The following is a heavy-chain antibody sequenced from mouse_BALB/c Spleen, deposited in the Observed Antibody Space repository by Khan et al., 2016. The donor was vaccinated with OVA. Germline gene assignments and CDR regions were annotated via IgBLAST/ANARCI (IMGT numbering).Heavy chain of an antibody. Sequence: QMQLEESGPGLVAPSQSLSITCTVSGFSLTSYGVSWVRQPPGKGLEWLGVIWGDGNTNYHSALMSRLSISKDNSKSQVPLKLHSLQTDDTATYYCANFDYNYYAVDYWGQGTSVTVSS. CDR3: ANFDYNYYAVDY. V-gene: IGHV2-3*01. J-gene: IGHJ4*01. D-gene: IGHD2-4*01. CDR1: GFSLTSYG. CDR2: IWGDGNT.